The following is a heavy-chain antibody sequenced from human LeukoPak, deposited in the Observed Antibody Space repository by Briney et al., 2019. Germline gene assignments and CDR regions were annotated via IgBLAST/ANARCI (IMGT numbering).Heavy chain of an antibody. J-gene: IGHJ4*02. V-gene: IGHV4-39*01. D-gene: IGHD4-17*01. CDR3: ARQDHGDEFFDY. CDR1: GGSISSSSYY. CDR2: IYYSGST. Sequence: SETLSLTCTVSGGSISSSSYYWGWIRQPPGKGLEWIGSIYYSGSTYYNPSLKSRVTISVDTSKNQFSLKLSSVTAADTAVYYCARQDHGDEFFDYWGQGTLVTVSS.